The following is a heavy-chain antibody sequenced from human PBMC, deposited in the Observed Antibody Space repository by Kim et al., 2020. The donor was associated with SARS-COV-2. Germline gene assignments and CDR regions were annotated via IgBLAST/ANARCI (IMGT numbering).Heavy chain of an antibody. Sequence: GGSLRLSCAASGFTVSSNYMSWVRQAPGKGLEWVSVIYSGGSTYYADSVKGRFTISRDNSKNTLYLQLNSLRAEDTAVYYCARVFRDLVRGEYGCMDVWGQGTTVTVSS. CDR3: ARVFRDLVRGEYGCMDV. V-gene: IGHV3-53*01. D-gene: IGHD3-10*01. CDR2: IYSGGST. J-gene: IGHJ6*02. CDR1: GFTVSSNY.